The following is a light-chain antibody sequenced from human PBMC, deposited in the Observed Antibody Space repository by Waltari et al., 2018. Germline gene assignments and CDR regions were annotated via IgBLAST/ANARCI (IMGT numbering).Light chain of an antibody. CDR3: QQYYNAPLT. CDR2: WAA. V-gene: IGKV4-1*01. Sequence: DIVMTQSPDSLALSLGERATINCKSSQSVLHSSNNKNYLAWYQQKPGQPPNLLIYWAATRESGVPDRFSGSGSGTDFTLTISSLQAEDVAVYYCQQYYNAPLTCGGGTKVEIK. CDR1: QSVLHSSNNKNY. J-gene: IGKJ4*01.